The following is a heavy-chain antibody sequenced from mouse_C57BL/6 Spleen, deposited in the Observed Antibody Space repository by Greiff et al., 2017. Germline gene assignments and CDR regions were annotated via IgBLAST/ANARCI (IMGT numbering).Heavy chain of an antibody. CDR2: ISNGGGST. Sequence: EVKLMESGGGLVQPGGSLKLSCAASGFTFSDYYMYWVRQTPEKRLEWVAYISNGGGSTYYPDTVKGRFTISRDNAKNTLYQQMSRLKSEDTAMYYCARQTLGYYFDYWCQGTTLTVSS. V-gene: IGHV5-12*01. D-gene: IGHD4-1*01. CDR1: GFTFSDYY. J-gene: IGHJ2*01. CDR3: ARQTLGYYFDY.